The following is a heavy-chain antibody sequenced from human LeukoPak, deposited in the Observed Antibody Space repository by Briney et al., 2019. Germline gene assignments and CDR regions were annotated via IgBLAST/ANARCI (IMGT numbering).Heavy chain of an antibody. CDR3: AREGTGSSGSTVVWFDP. Sequence: GASVKVSCRASGYTFNGNFLHWVRQAPGQGLEWMGWINPQSGGTVYAQKFQGRVTMTRDTSLSTAYMELSSLRSEDTAVYYCAREGTGSSGSTVVWFDPWGQGTLVTVSS. D-gene: IGHD6-19*01. J-gene: IGHJ5*02. CDR2: INPQSGGT. V-gene: IGHV1-2*02. CDR1: GYTFNGNF.